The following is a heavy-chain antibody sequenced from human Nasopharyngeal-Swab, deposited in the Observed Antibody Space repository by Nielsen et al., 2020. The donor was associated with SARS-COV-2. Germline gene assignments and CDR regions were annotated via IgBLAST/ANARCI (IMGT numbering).Heavy chain of an antibody. Sequence: GESLKISCAASGFTFSSYWMSWVRQAPGKGLEWVANIKQDGSEKYHVDSVKGRFTISRDNAKNSLYLQMNSLRAEDTAVYYCARGYSSPDVWGKGTTVTVSS. V-gene: IGHV3-7*01. CDR2: IKQDGSEK. J-gene: IGHJ6*04. CDR1: GFTFSSYW. CDR3: ARGYSSPDV. D-gene: IGHD6-13*01.